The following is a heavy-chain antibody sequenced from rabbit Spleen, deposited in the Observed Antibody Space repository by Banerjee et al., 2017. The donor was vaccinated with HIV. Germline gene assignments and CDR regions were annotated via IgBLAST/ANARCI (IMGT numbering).Heavy chain of an antibody. Sequence: QSLEESGGDLVKPGASLTLTCTASGFSFSSSYWICWVRQAPGKGLEWIACVGAGSSVNTYYASWAKGRFTISKTSSTTVTLQMTSLTAADAATYFCARDVAGIYYFDLWGPGTLVTVS. CDR1: GFSFSSSYW. J-gene: IGHJ4*01. V-gene: IGHV1S40*01. CDR2: VGAGSSVNT. CDR3: ARDVAGIYYFDL. D-gene: IGHD4-2*01.